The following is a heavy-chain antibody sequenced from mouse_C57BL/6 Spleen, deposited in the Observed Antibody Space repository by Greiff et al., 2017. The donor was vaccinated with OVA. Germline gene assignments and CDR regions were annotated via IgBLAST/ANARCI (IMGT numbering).Heavy chain of an antibody. CDR1: GYSFTDYN. CDR2: INPNYGTT. Sequence: VQLQQSGPELVKPGASVTISCKASGYSFTDYNLNWVKQSHGKSLEWIGVINPNYGTTSYNQKFKGKATLTVNQSSSTDYMQLNSLTSEDSAVYYCARDGANAMDYWGQGTSVTVSS. CDR3: ARDGANAMDY. J-gene: IGHJ4*01. V-gene: IGHV1-39*01. D-gene: IGHD3-1*01.